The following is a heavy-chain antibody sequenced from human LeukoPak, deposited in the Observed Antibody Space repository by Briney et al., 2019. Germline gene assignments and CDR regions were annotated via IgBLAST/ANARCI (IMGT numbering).Heavy chain of an antibody. J-gene: IGHJ6*02. Sequence: ASLKVSCKASGYTFTGYYMHWVRQSPGQGLEWMGWINPNSGGTNYAQKFQSRVTMTRDTSISTTYIELRRLSSADPAVYYCARDLIGVNTYYYYGMEVWGQGTTVTVSS. D-gene: IGHD7-27*01. CDR2: INPNSGGT. CDR1: GYTFTGYY. V-gene: IGHV1-2*02. CDR3: ARDLIGVNTYYYYGMEV.